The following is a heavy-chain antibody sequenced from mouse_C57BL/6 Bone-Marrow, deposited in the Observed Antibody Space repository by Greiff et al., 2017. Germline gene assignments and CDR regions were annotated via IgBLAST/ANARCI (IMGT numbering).Heavy chain of an antibody. CDR3: DRGGTVVAEGYFDY. Sequence: QVQLQQSGPGLVAPSQSLSITCTVSGFSLTSYAISWVRQPPGKGLEWLGVIRTGGGTNYNSALKSRLSISKDNSKSQVFLEMNSLHTDETARYYCDRGGTVVAEGYFDYWGQGTTLTVSS. V-gene: IGHV2-9-1*01. D-gene: IGHD1-1*01. CDR2: IRTGGGT. J-gene: IGHJ2*01. CDR1: GFSLTSYA.